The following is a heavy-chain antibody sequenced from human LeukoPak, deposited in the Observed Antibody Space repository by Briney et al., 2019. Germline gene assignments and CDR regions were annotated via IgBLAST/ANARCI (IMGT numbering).Heavy chain of an antibody. CDR3: VKTIAVAGSFDY. V-gene: IGHV3-64D*09. D-gene: IGHD6-13*01. J-gene: IGHJ4*02. CDR2: ISPNGGST. CDR1: GFTFSSYT. Sequence: GGSLRLSCSASGFTFSSYTMHWVRQAPGKGLEYVSAISPNGGSTYYGDSVKGRFTISRDNSKKTLYLQMSSLRAEDTAVYYCVKTIAVAGSFDYWGQGTLVTVS.